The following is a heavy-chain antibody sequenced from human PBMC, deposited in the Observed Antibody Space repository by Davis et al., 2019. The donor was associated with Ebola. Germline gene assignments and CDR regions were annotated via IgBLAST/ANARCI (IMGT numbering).Heavy chain of an antibody. J-gene: IGHJ6*02. CDR2: IYYSGST. V-gene: IGHV4-59*01. D-gene: IGHD5-18*01. CDR1: GGSISSYY. Sequence: MPSETLSLTCTVSGGSISSYYWSWIRQPPGKGLEWIGYIYYSGSTNYNPSLKSRVTISVDTSKNQFSLKLSSVTAADTAVYYCARGVDTAIKRRNDYNYYYGVGVWGQGTTVTVSS. CDR3: ARGVDTAIKRRNDYNYYYGVGV.